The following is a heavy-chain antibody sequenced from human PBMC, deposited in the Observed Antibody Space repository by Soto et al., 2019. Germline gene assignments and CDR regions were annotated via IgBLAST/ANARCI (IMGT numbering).Heavy chain of an antibody. D-gene: IGHD2-15*01. CDR3: AREDGGGGRRHDF. V-gene: IGHV1-46*01. J-gene: IGHJ4*02. CDR2: INPNDGST. Sequence: QVQLVQSGAEVRKPGASVTISCKTSGYTFAIHYIHWVRQAPGQGLEWMGMINPNDGSTSYVQKFQGRVTMIRDTSTRTVFLNMSRLTSADTAVFFCAREDGGGGRRHDFWGQGTLITVSS. CDR1: GYTFAIHY.